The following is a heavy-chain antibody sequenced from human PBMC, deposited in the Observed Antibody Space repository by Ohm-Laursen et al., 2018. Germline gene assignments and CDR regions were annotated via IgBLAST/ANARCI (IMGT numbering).Heavy chain of an antibody. V-gene: IGHV3-30*18. CDR3: AKDLRWGRSDWSAFDI. D-gene: IGHD3-9*01. CDR1: GFTFSSYG. Sequence: SLRLSCSASGFTFSSYGMHWVRQAPGKGLEWVAVISYDGTEKYYADSVKGRFTISRDNSKNTLFLHMNSLRAEDTAVYYCAKDLRWGRSDWSAFDIWGQGTMVTVSS. CDR2: ISYDGTEK. J-gene: IGHJ3*02.